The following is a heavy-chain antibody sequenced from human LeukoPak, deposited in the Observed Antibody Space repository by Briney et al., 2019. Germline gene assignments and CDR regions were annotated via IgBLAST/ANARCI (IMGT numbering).Heavy chain of an antibody. V-gene: IGHV3-48*01. D-gene: IGHD3-10*01. Sequence: PGGSLRLSCAASGFTFSSYSMNWVRQAPGKGLEWVSYISSSSTIYYADSVKGRFTISRDNAKNSLYLQMNSLRAEDTAVYYCARDQGNYYGSGSYDYWGQGTLVTVSS. CDR2: ISSSSTI. J-gene: IGHJ4*02. CDR3: ARDQGNYYGSGSYDY. CDR1: GFTFSSYS.